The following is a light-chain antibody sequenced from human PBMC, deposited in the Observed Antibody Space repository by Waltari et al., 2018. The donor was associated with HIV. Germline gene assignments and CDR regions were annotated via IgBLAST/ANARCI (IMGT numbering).Light chain of an antibody. Sequence: SYELTQPPSVSVSPGQPARITCAGDALPKQYASWYQQKPGQAPVLLTYKDSERPSGIPERFSGSSSGTTVTLTISGVEAEDEADYYCQSADSSGTWVFGGGTKLTVL. CDR3: QSADSSGTWV. CDR1: ALPKQY. J-gene: IGLJ3*02. V-gene: IGLV3-25*03. CDR2: KDS.